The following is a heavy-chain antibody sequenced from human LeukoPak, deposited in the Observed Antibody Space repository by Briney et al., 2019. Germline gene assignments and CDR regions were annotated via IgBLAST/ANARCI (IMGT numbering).Heavy chain of an antibody. CDR1: GGTFSSYA. Sequence: SVKVSCKASGGTFSSYAISWVRQAPGQGLEWMGGIIPIFGTANYAQKFQGRVTITADESTSTAYMELSSLRSEDTAVYYCARGLAVATMASWYDPWGQGTLVTVSS. CDR2: IIPIFGTA. CDR3: ARGLAVATMASWYDP. J-gene: IGHJ5*02. V-gene: IGHV1-69*01. D-gene: IGHD5-12*01.